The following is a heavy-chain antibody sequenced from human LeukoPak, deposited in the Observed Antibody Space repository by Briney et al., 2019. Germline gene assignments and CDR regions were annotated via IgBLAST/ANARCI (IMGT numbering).Heavy chain of an antibody. CDR1: GFTFSSYS. J-gene: IGHJ4*02. CDR2: ISSSSYI. Sequence: SGGSLRLSCAASGFTFSSYSMNWARQAPGRGLEWVSSISSSSYIYYADSVKGRFTISRDNAKNSLYLQMNSLRAEDTAVYYCARDRYGDYDFDYWGQGTLVTVSS. CDR3: ARDRYGDYDFDY. D-gene: IGHD4-17*01. V-gene: IGHV3-21*01.